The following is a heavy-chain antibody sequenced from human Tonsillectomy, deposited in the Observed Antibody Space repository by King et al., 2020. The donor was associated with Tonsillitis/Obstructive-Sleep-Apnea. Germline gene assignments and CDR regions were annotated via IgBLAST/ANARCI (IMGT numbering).Heavy chain of an antibody. D-gene: IGHD5-18*01. J-gene: IGHJ4*02. V-gene: IGHV3-9*01. Sequence: VQLVESGGGLVQPGRSLRLSCAASGFTFDDYAMHWVRQAPGKGLERVSGISWNSGSIGYADSVKGRFTISRDNAKNSLYLQMNSLRAEDTALYYCAKDTSYQLWLVNWGQGTLVTVSS. CDR3: AKDTSYQLWLVN. CDR2: ISWNSGSI. CDR1: GFTFDDYA.